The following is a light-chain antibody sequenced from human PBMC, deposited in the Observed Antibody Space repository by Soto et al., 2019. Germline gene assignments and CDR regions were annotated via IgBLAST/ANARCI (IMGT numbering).Light chain of an antibody. CDR2: GAS. J-gene: IGKJ1*01. CDR3: QHYNDWPPTWT. V-gene: IGKV3-15*01. Sequence: ERVMTQSPATLSVSPGERATLSCRASQSVSNKLTWYQQKPGQAPRVLIFGASTRATGIPARFSGSGSGTEFTLTISSLQSEDFAVYYCQHYNDWPPTWTFGQGTKVDIK. CDR1: QSVSNK.